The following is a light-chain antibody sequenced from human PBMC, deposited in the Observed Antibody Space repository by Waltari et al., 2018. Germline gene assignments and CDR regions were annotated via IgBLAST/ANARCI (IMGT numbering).Light chain of an antibody. V-gene: IGKV4-1*01. CDR3: QQYLTLPYS. Sequence: EMTQSPDSLPGSLGERATLNCKSSQSVLYNFNNKNYLAWFQLKPGQPPKLLIRWASTREPGVPDRFSGSGSGTDFTLTISSLQTEDVAVYYCQQYLTLPYSFGQGTKLEIK. J-gene: IGKJ2*03. CDR2: WAS. CDR1: QSVLYNFNNKNY.